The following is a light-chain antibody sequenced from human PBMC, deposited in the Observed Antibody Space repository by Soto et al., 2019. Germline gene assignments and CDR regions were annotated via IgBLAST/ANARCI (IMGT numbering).Light chain of an antibody. CDR2: GAS. Sequence: EIVVKQSPATLSVSPGERATLSCRASQSVSSNLAWYQQKPGQAPRLLIYGASTRATGIPARFSGSGSGTEFTLTISSLQSEDFAVYYCQQYNDWPRTFAQGAKVDIK. CDR3: QQYNDWPRT. V-gene: IGKV3D-15*01. J-gene: IGKJ1*01. CDR1: QSVSSN.